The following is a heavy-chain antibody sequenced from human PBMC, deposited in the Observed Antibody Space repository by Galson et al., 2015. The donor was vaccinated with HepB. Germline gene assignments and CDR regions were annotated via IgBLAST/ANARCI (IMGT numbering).Heavy chain of an antibody. V-gene: IGHV4-59*01. D-gene: IGHD5-18*01. CDR3: ARGGVGYSYGPYYFDY. CDR1: GGSISSYY. Sequence: ETLSLTCTVSGGSISSYYWSWIRQPPGKGLEWIGYIYYSGSTNYNPSLKSRVTISVDTSKNQFSLKLSSVTAADTAVYYCARGGVGYSYGPYYFDYWGQGTLVTVSS. J-gene: IGHJ4*02. CDR2: IYYSGST.